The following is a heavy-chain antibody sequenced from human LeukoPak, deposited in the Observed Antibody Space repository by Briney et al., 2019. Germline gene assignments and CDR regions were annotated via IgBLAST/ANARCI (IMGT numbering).Heavy chain of an antibody. CDR1: GFTLSSYS. D-gene: IGHD3-16*01. V-gene: IGHV3-21*01. CDR2: ISSSTTYI. Sequence: GGSLRLSCAASGFTLSSYSMHWVRQAPGKGLEWVSSISSSTTYIYYADSVKGRFTISRDNAENSLYLQMHSLRAEDTAIYYCVRDLYARLRLGEPPGYWGQGTLVTVSS. CDR3: VRDLYARLRLGEPPGY. J-gene: IGHJ4*02.